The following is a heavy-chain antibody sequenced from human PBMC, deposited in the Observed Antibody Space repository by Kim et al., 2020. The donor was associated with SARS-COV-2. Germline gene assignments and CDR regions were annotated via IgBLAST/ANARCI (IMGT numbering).Heavy chain of an antibody. J-gene: IGHJ5*02. CDR2: ISSNGGST. D-gene: IGHD6-13*01. V-gene: IGHV3-64*01. CDR1: GFTFSSYA. Sequence: GGSLRLSCAASGFTFSSYAMHWVRQAPGKGLEYVSAISSNGGSTYYANSVKGRFTISRDNSKNTLYLQMGSLRAEDMAVYYCARGASGIAAAGPWFDPWGQGTLVTVSS. CDR3: ARGASGIAAAGPWFDP.